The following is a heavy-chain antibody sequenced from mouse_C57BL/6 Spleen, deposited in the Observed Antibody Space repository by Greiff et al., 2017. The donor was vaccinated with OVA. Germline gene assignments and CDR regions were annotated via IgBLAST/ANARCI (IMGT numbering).Heavy chain of an antibody. CDR2: IRNKANGYTT. J-gene: IGHJ4*01. CDR3: ARYIQLGGGMDY. D-gene: IGHD4-1*02. V-gene: IGHV7-3*01. Sequence: EVKLLESGGGLVQPGGSLSLSCAASGFTFTDYYMSWVRQPPGKALEWLGFIRNKANGYTTEYSASVKGRFTISRDNSQSILYLQMNALRAEDSATYYCARYIQLGGGMDYWGQGTSVTVSS. CDR1: GFTFTDYY.